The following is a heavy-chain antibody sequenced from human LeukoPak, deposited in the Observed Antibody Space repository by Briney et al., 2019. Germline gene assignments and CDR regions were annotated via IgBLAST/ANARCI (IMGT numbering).Heavy chain of an antibody. J-gene: IGHJ4*02. CDR1: GGSFSGYY. CDR3: ARHSIHCDSSGHDYFDY. V-gene: IGHV4-34*01. CDR2: INHSGST. Sequence: PSETLSLTCAVYGGSFSGYYWSWIRQPPGKGLEWIGEINHSGSTNYNPSLKSRVTISVDTSKNQFSLKLSSVTAADTAVYYCARHSIHCDSSGHDYFDYWGQGTLVTVSS. D-gene: IGHD3-22*01.